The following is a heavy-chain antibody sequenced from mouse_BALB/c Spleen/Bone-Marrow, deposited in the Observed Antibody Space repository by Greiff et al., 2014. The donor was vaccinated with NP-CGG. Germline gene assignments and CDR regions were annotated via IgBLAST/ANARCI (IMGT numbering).Heavy chain of an antibody. D-gene: IGHD1-1*01. Sequence: QVQLQQSGAELVRPGSSVKISRKASGYVFTDYWMNWLRQRPGQGLEWIGQIFPVNADTNYKANFKDKVTLTADKSSTTAYMQLNSLTSEDSAVYFCARFATGSFAYWGQGTLVTASA. V-gene: IGHV1-80*01. J-gene: IGHJ3*01. CDR1: GYVFTDYW. CDR2: IFPVNADT. CDR3: ARFATGSFAY.